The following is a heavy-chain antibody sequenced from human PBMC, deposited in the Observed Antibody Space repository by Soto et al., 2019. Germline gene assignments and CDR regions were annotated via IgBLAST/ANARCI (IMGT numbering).Heavy chain of an antibody. J-gene: IGHJ4*02. V-gene: IGHV4-59*01. CDR1: GDSITDYY. Sequence: QVQLQESGPGLVKPSETLSLTCTVSGDSITDYYWSWVRESPGKGLECIAYIHHTGTANYNPPLTSRVTISVDTAKRPFSLRLSSVTAADTAVYFCARYSVATIRVFHYWGQGTLVTVSS. CDR3: ARYSVATIRVFHY. CDR2: IHHTGTA. D-gene: IGHD5-12*01.